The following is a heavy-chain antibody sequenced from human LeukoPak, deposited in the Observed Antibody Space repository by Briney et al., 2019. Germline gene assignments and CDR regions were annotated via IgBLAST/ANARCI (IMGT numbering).Heavy chain of an antibody. Sequence: ASVKVSCKASGYTFTSYAMHWVRQAPGQRREWMGWINAGNGNTKYSQKFQGRVTITRDTSASTAYMELSSLRSEDTAVYYCARGFMVRGALTQRPDDYYYYGMDVWGQGTTVTVSS. V-gene: IGHV1-3*01. D-gene: IGHD3-10*01. CDR1: GYTFTSYA. CDR2: INAGNGNT. J-gene: IGHJ6*02. CDR3: ARGFMVRGALTQRPDDYYYYGMDV.